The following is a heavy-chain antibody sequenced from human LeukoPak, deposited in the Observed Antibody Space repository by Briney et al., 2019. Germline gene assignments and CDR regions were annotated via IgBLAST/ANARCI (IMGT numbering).Heavy chain of an antibody. CDR1: GGSISSYY. D-gene: IGHD6-6*01. CDR2: IYYSGST. V-gene: IGHV4-59*01. J-gene: IGHJ6*03. CDR3: ARSSQYYYYYMDV. Sequence: PSGTLSLTCTVSGGSISSYYWSWIRQPPGKGLEWIGYIYYSGSTYYNPSLKSRVTISVDTSKNQFSLKLTSVTAADTAVYYCARSSQYYYYYMDVWGKGTTATVSS.